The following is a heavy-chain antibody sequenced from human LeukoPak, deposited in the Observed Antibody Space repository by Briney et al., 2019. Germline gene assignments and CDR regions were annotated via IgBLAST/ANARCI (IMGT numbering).Heavy chain of an antibody. D-gene: IGHD6-13*01. CDR2: INHSGST. J-gene: IGHJ4*02. V-gene: IGHV4-34*01. Sequence: SETLSLTCAVYGGSFSGYYWSWIRQPPGKGLEWIGEINHSGSTNYNPSLKSRVTISVDTSKNQVSLKLRSVTAADTAVYFCARTLAAAGTRIPYYFDYWGQGTLVTVSS. CDR3: ARTLAAAGTRIPYYFDY. CDR1: GGSFSGYY.